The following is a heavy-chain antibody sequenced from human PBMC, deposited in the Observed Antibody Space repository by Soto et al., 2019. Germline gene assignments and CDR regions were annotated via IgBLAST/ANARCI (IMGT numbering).Heavy chain of an antibody. V-gene: IGHV3-30-3*01. Sequence: QVQLVESGGGVVQPGRSLRLSCAASGFTFSSYAMHWVRQAPGKGLEWVAVISYDGSNKYYADSVKGRFTISRDNSKNTLYLQMNSLIAEDTAVYYCARDVDTIPSYGMDVWGQGTTVTVSS. CDR1: GFTFSSYA. J-gene: IGHJ6*02. CDR2: ISYDGSNK. D-gene: IGHD3-3*01. CDR3: ARDVDTIPSYGMDV.